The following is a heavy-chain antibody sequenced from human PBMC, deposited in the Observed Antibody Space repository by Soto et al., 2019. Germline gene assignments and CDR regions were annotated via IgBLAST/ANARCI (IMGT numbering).Heavy chain of an antibody. D-gene: IGHD3-22*01. CDR2: FDPEGGET. J-gene: IGHJ4*02. CDR3: ATKISSGYYGALDY. Sequence: GASVKVSCKVSGYTLTELSMHWVRQAPGKGLEWMGGFDPEGGETIYAQKFQGRVTMTEDTSTDTAYMELSSLRSEDTAVYYCATKISSGYYGALDYWGQGTLVTVSS. V-gene: IGHV1-24*01. CDR1: GYTLTELS.